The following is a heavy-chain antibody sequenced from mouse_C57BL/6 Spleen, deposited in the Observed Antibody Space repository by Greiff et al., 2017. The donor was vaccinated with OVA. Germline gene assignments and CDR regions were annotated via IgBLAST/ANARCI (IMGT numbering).Heavy chain of an antibody. J-gene: IGHJ3*01. D-gene: IGHD2-4*01. Sequence: QVHVKQSGAELVKPGASVKISCKASGYTFTDYYINWVKQRPGQGLEWIGKIGPGSGSTYYNEKFKGKATLTADKSSSTAYMQLSSLTSEDSAVYFCVYDYDDGAWFAYWGQGTLVTVSA. V-gene: IGHV1-77*01. CDR2: IGPGSGST. CDR3: VYDYDDGAWFAY. CDR1: GYTFTDYY.